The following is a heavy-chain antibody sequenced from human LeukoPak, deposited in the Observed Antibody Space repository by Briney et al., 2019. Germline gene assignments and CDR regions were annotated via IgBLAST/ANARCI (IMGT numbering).Heavy chain of an antibody. CDR3: AKDHYGDYVGYFDY. J-gene: IGHJ4*02. Sequence: GRSLRLSCAASGFTFSNYGMHWVRQAPGKGLEWVAVISYDGSNKYYADSVKGRFTISRDNSKNTLYLQMNSLRAEDTAVYYCAKDHYGDYVGYFDYWGQGTLVTVSS. CDR2: ISYDGSNK. D-gene: IGHD4-17*01. CDR1: GFTFSNYG. V-gene: IGHV3-30*18.